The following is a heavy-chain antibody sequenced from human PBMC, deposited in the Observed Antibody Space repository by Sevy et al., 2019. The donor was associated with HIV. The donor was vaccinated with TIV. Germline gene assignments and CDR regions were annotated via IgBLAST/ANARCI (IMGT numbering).Heavy chain of an antibody. CDR1: GFTLQTFA. CDR3: TKESLRGNYARGDFDR. J-gene: IGHJ4*02. V-gene: IGHV3-30*18. Sequence: GGSLRLSCAAFGFTLQTFAMHWVRQAPGKGPEWVAVISYDGSRQNYADSVKGRFTISRDNSKNTLFLQMNSLTPNDTAVYSCTKESLRGNYARGDFDRWGQGTLVTVSS. CDR2: ISYDGSRQ. D-gene: IGHD3-10*02.